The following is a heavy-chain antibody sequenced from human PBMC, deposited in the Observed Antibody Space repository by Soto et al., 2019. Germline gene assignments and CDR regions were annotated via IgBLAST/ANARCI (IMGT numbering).Heavy chain of an antibody. J-gene: IGHJ6*02. Sequence: QVQLVESGGGVVQPGRSLRLSCAASGFTFSSYAMHWVRQAPGKGLEWVAVISYDGSNKYYADSVKGRFTISRDKSKNTLYLQMNSLRAEDTAVYYCARDLTVVTGYYYYGMDVWGQGTTVTVSS. V-gene: IGHV3-30-3*01. CDR1: GFTFSSYA. D-gene: IGHD2-15*01. CDR2: ISYDGSNK. CDR3: ARDLTVVTGYYYYGMDV.